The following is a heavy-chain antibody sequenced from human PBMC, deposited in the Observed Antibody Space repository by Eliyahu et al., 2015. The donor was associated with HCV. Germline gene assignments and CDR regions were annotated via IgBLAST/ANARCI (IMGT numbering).Heavy chain of an antibody. J-gene: IGHJ4*02. CDR3: TTELTKIAARGTRAFDY. CDR1: XFTFSXAW. CDR2: IKSKTDGGTT. Sequence: EVQLVESGGGLVKPGGSLRLSCAASXFTFSXAWXNWVRQAPGKGLEWVGRIKSKTDGGTTDYAAPVKGRFTISRDDSKNTLYLQMNSLKTEDTAVYYCTTELTKIAARGTRAFDYWGQGTLVTVSS. D-gene: IGHD6-6*01. V-gene: IGHV3-15*07.